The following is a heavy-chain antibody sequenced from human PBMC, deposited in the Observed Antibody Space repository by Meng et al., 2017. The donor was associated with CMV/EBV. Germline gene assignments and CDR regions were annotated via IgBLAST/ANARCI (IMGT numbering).Heavy chain of an antibody. Sequence: SETLSLTCVVYGGSLSCYSWSWIRQPPGQGLEWIGEINRSKSTDSNPSLKSRVTISVDTSKNQFSLKLSSVTAADTAVYYCARMTTYYYYGMDVWGQGTTVTVSS. V-gene: IGHV4-34*01. CDR2: INRSKST. CDR3: ARMTTYYYYGMDV. J-gene: IGHJ6*02. CDR1: GGSLSCYS. D-gene: IGHD4-11*01.